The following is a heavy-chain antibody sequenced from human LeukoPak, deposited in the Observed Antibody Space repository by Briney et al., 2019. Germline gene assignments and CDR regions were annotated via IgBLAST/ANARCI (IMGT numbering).Heavy chain of an antibody. J-gene: IGHJ4*02. V-gene: IGHV3-23*01. CDR2: ISGSGGST. D-gene: IGHD3-22*01. CDR1: GFTFSSYA. CDR3: AKAHYDCSGYYYCSFDY. Sequence: GGSLRLSCAASGFTFSSYAMSWVRQAPGKGLEWVSAISGSGGSTYYADSVKGRFTISRDNSKNTLYLQMNSLRAEDTAVYYCAKAHYDCSGYYYCSFDYWGQGTLVAVSS.